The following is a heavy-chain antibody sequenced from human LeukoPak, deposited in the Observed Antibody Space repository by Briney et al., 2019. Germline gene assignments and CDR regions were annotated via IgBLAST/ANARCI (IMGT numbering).Heavy chain of an antibody. CDR1: GGSINHYY. D-gene: IGHD6-13*01. Sequence: SGTLSLTCTVSGGSINHYYWSWIRQPPGKGLEWIGYSYYIESTNYNPSLKSRVTISVDTSKNQFSLKLSSVTAADTAVYYCASRKAAAGTYWYFDLWGRGTLVTVSS. CDR2: SYYIEST. V-gene: IGHV4-59*01. CDR3: ASRKAAAGTYWYFDL. J-gene: IGHJ2*01.